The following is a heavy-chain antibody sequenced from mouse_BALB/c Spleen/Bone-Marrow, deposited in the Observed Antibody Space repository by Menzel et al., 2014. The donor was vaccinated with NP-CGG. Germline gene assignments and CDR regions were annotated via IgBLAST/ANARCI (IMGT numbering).Heavy chain of an antibody. CDR2: IYPGDGDT. V-gene: IGHV1-80*01. J-gene: IGHJ1*01. CDR3: ARRVYGNYWYFDV. Sequence: VQLQEFGAELVRPGSSVKISCKASGYAFSSYWMNWVKQRSGQGLEWIGQIYPGDGDTNYNGKFNGIATLTADKSSSTAYMQLSSLASEDSAVYFCARRVYGNYWYFDVWGAGTTVTVSS. CDR1: GYAFSSYW. D-gene: IGHD2-1*01.